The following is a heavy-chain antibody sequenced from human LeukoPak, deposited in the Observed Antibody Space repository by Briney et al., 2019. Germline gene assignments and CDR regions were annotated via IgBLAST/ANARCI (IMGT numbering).Heavy chain of an antibody. CDR1: GYTFTSYY. V-gene: IGHV1-46*01. J-gene: IGHJ4*02. CDR3: ARARAYDILTGYSRPNDY. D-gene: IGHD3-9*01. CDR2: INPSGGST. Sequence: ASVKVSCKASGYTFTSYYMHWVRQAPGQGLEWMGIINPSGGSTNYAQKLQGRVTMTTDTSTSTAYMELRSLRSDDTAVYYCARARAYDILTGYSRPNDYWGQGTLVTVSS.